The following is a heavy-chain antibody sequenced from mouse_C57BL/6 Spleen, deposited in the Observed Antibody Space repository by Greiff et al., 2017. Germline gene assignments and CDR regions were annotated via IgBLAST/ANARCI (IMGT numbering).Heavy chain of an antibody. CDR3: TRPGWLRRRSYAMDY. D-gene: IGHD2-2*01. V-gene: IGHV1-15*01. CDR1: GYTFTDYE. CDR2: IDPETGGT. J-gene: IGHJ4*01. Sequence: VQLQQSGAELVRPGASVTLSCKASGYTFTDYEMHWVKQTPVHGLEWIGAIDPETGGTAYNQKFKGKAILTADKSSSTAYMELRSLTSEDSAVYYCTRPGWLRRRSYAMDYWGQGTSVTVSS.